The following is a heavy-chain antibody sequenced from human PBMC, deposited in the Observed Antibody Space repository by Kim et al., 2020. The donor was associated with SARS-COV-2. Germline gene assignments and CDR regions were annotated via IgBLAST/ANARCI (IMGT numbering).Heavy chain of an antibody. Sequence: GSTNHNPSLKGRVTISAATSKNQFSLKLSSVTAADTAVYYCARVNYVLDYWGQGTLVTVSS. V-gene: IGHV4-59*01. D-gene: IGHD4-4*01. CDR2: GST. J-gene: IGHJ4*02. CDR3: ARVNYVLDY.